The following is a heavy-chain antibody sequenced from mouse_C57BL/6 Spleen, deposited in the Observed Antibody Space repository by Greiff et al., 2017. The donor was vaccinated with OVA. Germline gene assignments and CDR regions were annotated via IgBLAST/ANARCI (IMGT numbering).Heavy chain of an antibody. V-gene: IGHV1-15*01. D-gene: IGHD1-1*01. CDR1: GYTFTDYE. CDR3: TRRGSSSYAMDY. J-gene: IGHJ4*01. Sequence: QVQLQQSGAELVRPGASVTLSCKASGYTFTDYEMHWVKQTPVHGLEWIGAIDPETGGTAYNQKFKGKALLTADKSSSTAYMELRSLTSEDSAVYYCTRRGSSSYAMDYWGQGTSVTVSS. CDR2: IDPETGGT.